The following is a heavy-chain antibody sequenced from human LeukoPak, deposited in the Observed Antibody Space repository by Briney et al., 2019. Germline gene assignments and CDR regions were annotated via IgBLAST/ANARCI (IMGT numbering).Heavy chain of an antibody. Sequence: GASVKVSCKASGYTFTGYYMHWVRQAPGQGLEWMGWVNPNSGGTNYAQKFQGRVTMTRDTSISTAYMELSRLRSDDTAVYYCARGYCGGDCPQDYWGQGTLVTVSS. CDR3: ARGYCGGDCPQDY. CDR2: VNPNSGGT. D-gene: IGHD2-21*02. CDR1: GYTFTGYY. J-gene: IGHJ4*02. V-gene: IGHV1-2*02.